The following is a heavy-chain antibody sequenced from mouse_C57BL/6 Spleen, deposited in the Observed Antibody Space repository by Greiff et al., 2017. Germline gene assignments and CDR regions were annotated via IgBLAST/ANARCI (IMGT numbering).Heavy chain of an antibody. CDR3: TRPRDYYAMDY. CDR1: GFTFSSYA. V-gene: IGHV5-9-1*02. Sequence: EVKLVESGEGLVKPGGSLKLSCAASGFTFSSYAMSWVRQTPEKRLEWVAYISSGGDYIYYADTVKGRFTISRDNARNTLYLQMSSLKSEDTAMYYCTRPRDYYAMDYWGQGTSVTVSS. J-gene: IGHJ4*01. CDR2: ISSGGDYI.